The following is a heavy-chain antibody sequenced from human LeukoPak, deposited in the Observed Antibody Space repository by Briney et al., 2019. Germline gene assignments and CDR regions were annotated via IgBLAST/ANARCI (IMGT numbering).Heavy chain of an antibody. V-gene: IGHV4-59*01. CDR2: IYYSGRT. D-gene: IGHD5-24*01. CDR1: GGSISSYY. CDR3: ARVVFIRMATINWFDP. J-gene: IGHJ5*02. Sequence: SETLSLTCTVSGGSISSYYWSWIRQPPGKGLEWIGYIYYSGRTNYNPSLKSRVTISVDTSKNQFSLKLSSVTAADTAVYYCARVVFIRMATINWFDPWGQGTLVTVSS.